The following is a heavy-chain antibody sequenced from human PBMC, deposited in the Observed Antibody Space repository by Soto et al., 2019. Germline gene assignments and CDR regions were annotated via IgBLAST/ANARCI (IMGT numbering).Heavy chain of an antibody. CDR2: IIPIYNAP. J-gene: IGHJ3*02. CDR1: GGIFSNYA. D-gene: IGHD2-21*01. Sequence: QVHLVQSGAEVKKPGSSVKVSCKASGGIFSNYAITWVRQAPGRGLEWMGGIIPIYNAPNYAQKFQGRVTITADDSTDTVFMEMSSLRSEDTAVYFCARDPYTYCSADCIDGFDMWGQGTMVTVSS. CDR3: ARDPYTYCSADCIDGFDM. V-gene: IGHV1-69*01.